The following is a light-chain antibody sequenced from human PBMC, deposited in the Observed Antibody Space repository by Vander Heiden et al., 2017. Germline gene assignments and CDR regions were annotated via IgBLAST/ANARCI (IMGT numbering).Light chain of an antibody. CDR1: SSNIGRNT. CDR3: AAWDDSLKAWV. V-gene: IGLV1-44*01. CDR2: TNY. Sequence: QSVLTQPPSASGTPGQRVTISCSGSSSNIGRNTVTWYQQLPGAAPKVLIYTNYQRPSGVPDRFSGSKSGTSASLAISGLQSEDEADYYCAAWDDSLKAWVFGGGTKLTVL. J-gene: IGLJ3*02.